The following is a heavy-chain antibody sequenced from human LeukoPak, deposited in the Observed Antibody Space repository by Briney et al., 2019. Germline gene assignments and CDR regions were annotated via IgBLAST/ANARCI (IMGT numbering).Heavy chain of an antibody. J-gene: IGHJ4*02. V-gene: IGHV1-2*02. CDR2: INPKSGGT. CDR1: GYTFTDYF. CDR3: ARPSLWFGELLLDY. Sequence: ASVKVSCKASGYTFTDYFMNWVRQAPGQGLEWMGWINPKSGGTVYAQKFQGRVTMTRDTSSSTAYMELSRLRSDDTAVYYCARPSLWFGELLLDYWGQGTLVTVSS. D-gene: IGHD3-10*01.